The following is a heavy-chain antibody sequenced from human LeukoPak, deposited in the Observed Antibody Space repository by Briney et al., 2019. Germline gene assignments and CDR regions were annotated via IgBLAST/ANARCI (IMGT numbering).Heavy chain of an antibody. CDR2: MNPNSGNT. CDR1: GYTFSSYD. J-gene: IGHJ2*01. Sequence: ASVKVSCKASGYTFSSYDVNWVRQATGQGLEWMGWMNPNSGNTGYAQKVQGRVTITRNTSITTAYMELSGLTSEDTAVYYCATARVDPGAINLYDWDYFGLWGRGTPVTVSS. CDR3: ATARVDPGAINLYDWDYFGL. D-gene: IGHD2-2*02. V-gene: IGHV1-8*03.